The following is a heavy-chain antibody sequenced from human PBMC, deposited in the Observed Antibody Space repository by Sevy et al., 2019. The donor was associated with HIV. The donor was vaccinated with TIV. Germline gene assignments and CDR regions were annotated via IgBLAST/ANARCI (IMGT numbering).Heavy chain of an antibody. CDR1: GFTVNSNY. Sequence: GGSLRLSCAASGFTVNSNYMTWVRQAPGKGLEGVSVIHSDDTTYHADSVKDRFTISRDNAKNSLYLQMNTLRAEDTAVYYCARTKSNTAMVSSDYWGQGTLVTVSS. V-gene: IGHV3-66*01. CDR2: IHSDDTT. CDR3: ARTKSNTAMVSSDY. D-gene: IGHD5-18*01. J-gene: IGHJ4*02.